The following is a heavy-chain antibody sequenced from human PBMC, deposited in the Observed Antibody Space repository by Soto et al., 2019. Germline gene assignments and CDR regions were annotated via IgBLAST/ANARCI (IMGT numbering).Heavy chain of an antibody. CDR3: AKSPNFYCSSPNCYKYYFDH. CDR2: ISYDGSEK. J-gene: IGHJ4*02. D-gene: IGHD2-2*02. Sequence: PGGSLRLSCAASGFTFNTYGMHWVRQAPGKGLEWVAVISYDGSEKYYVDSMKGRFTISKDNSKNTLYLQMNSLRPEDTAVYYCAKSPNFYCSSPNCYKYYFDHWGQGTRVTVSS. CDR1: GFTFNTYG. V-gene: IGHV3-30*18.